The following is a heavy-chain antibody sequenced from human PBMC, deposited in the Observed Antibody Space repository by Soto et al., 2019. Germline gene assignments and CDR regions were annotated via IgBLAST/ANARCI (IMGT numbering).Heavy chain of an antibody. V-gene: IGHV3-21*01. J-gene: IGHJ6*02. CDR2: ISSTSNYI. D-gene: IGHD6-13*01. CDR1: GFTFSSYG. CDR3: ARDAYSSSWASYYYYGMDV. Sequence: GGSLRLSCEASGFTFSSYGLNWVRQAPGKGLQWVSSISSTSNYIYYEDSVKGRFTISRDNARNSLYLQMNSLRAEDTAVYYCARDAYSSSWASYYYYGMDVWGQGTMVTVSS.